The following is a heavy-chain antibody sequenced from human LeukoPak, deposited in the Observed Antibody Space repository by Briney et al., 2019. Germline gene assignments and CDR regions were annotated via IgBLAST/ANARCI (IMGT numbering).Heavy chain of an antibody. Sequence: GGSLRLSCAASGFTFSSYWMSWVRQAPGKGLEWVANIKQDGSEKYYVDSVKGRFTISRDNAKNSPYLQMNSLRAEDTAVYYCARDEHTYYYDSSGYNYWGQGTLVTVSS. J-gene: IGHJ4*02. CDR1: GFTFSSYW. CDR3: ARDEHTYYYDSSGYNY. V-gene: IGHV3-7*01. D-gene: IGHD3-22*01. CDR2: IKQDGSEK.